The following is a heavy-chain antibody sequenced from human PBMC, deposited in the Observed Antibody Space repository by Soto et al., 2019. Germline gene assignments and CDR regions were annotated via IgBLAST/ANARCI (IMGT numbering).Heavy chain of an antibody. Sequence: SETLSLTCTVSGGSISSSSYYWGWIRQPPGKGLEWIGSIYYSGSTYYNPSLKSRVTISVDTSKNQFSLKLSSVTAADTAVYYCARWCGGDCYLDDAFDIWGQGTMVTVSS. CDR2: IYYSGST. D-gene: IGHD2-21*02. V-gene: IGHV4-39*01. CDR3: ARWCGGDCYLDDAFDI. CDR1: GGSISSSSYY. J-gene: IGHJ3*02.